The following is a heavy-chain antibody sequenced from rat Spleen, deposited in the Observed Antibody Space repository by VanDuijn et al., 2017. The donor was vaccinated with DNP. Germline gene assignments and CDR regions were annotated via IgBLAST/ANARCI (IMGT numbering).Heavy chain of an antibody. Sequence: QVQLKESGPGLVQPSQTLSLTCTVSGFSLTSYHVHWVRQPPGKGLEWMGVVWSDGDTSYNSALRSRLTISRDTSTSHVFLKMYSLQTEDTATYYCARGPGFAYWGQGTLITVSS. CDR2: VWSDGDT. V-gene: IGHV2-32*01. D-gene: IGHD3-1*01. CDR3: ARGPGFAY. CDR1: GFSLTSYH. J-gene: IGHJ3*01.